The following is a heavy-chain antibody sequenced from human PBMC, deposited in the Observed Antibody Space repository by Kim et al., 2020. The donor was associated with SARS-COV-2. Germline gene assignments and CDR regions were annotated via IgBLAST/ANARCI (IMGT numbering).Heavy chain of an antibody. CDR1: GGSISSGDYY. J-gene: IGHJ5*02. Sequence: SETLSLTCTVSGGSISSGDYYWSWIRQPPGKGLEWIGYIYYSGSTYYNPSLKSRVTISVDTSKNQFSLKLSSVTAADTAVYYCARVAAMVPINCFDPWGQGTLVTVSS. CDR3: ARVAAMVPINCFDP. D-gene: IGHD5-18*01. CDR2: IYYSGST. V-gene: IGHV4-30-4*01.